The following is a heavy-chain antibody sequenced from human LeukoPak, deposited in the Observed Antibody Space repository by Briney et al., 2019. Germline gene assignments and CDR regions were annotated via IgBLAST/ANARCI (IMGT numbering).Heavy chain of an antibody. CDR2: INHSGST. V-gene: IGHV4-34*01. CDR3: ARGRDMYRAVAGILNY. D-gene: IGHD6-19*01. Sequence: SETLSLTCAVYGGSFSGYYWSWIRQPPGKGLEWIGEINHSGSTNYNPSLKSRVTISVDTSKNQFSLKLSSVTAADTAVYYCARGRDMYRAVAGILNYWGQGTLVTVSS. CDR1: GGSFSGYY. J-gene: IGHJ4*02.